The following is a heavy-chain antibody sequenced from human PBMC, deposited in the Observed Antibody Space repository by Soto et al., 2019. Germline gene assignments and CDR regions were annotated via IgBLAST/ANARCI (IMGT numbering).Heavy chain of an antibody. V-gene: IGHV3-23*01. CDR2: ISGNGYSA. CDR3: AKDRKQLWSDFDY. D-gene: IGHD1-1*01. Sequence: GGSLRLSCEASGFIFDDYAMTWVRQSPGKGLEWVSSISGNGYSAYYADSIKGRFTISRDKSRNTVSLQMDSLRAEDTAVYYCAKDRKQLWSDFDYWGQGTLVTLSS. CDR1: GFIFDDYA. J-gene: IGHJ4*02.